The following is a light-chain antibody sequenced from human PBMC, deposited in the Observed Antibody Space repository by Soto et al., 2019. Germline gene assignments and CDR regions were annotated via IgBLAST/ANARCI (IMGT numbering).Light chain of an antibody. CDR1: QGISNN. CDR3: QHSNSYPEA. V-gene: IGKV1-13*02. CDR2: DAS. J-gene: IGKJ1*01. Sequence: AIQSTQTPSSLSASVGYRVTITCGASQGISNNFVWYQQKPGKAPKLLIYDASSLESGVPSRFSGSGSGTEVTITISSLKPDDGATYYCQHSNSYPEAFGQVTKVDIK.